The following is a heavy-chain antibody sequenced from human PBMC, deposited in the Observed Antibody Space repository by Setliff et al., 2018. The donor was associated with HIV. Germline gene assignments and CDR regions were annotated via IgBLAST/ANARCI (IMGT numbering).Heavy chain of an antibody. J-gene: IGHJ4*02. CDR3: ARQRPPGYSSPYTIEY. Sequence: GESLKISCKGSGYMFNNYWIAWVRQVPGKGLEWMGIIDPGDSYTRYTPSYQGRIIMSIDRFRSTAYLQWRSLTPSDSALYYCARQRPPGYSSPYTIEYWGQGTLVTVSS. D-gene: IGHD6-13*01. CDR2: IDPGDSYT. V-gene: IGHV5-51*01. CDR1: GYMFNNYW.